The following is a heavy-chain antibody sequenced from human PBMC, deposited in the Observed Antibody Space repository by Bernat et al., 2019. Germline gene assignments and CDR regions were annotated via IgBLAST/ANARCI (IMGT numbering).Heavy chain of an antibody. Sequence: EVQLVETGGGLIQPGGSLRLSCAASGFTVSSNYMSWVRQAPGKGLEWVSVIYSGGSTYYADSVKGRFTISRDNSKNKLYLQMNILRAEDTAVYYCARGDYGDYYFDYWGQGTLVTVSS. CDR1: GFTVSSNY. CDR3: ARGDYGDYYFDY. V-gene: IGHV3-53*05. J-gene: IGHJ4*02. CDR2: IYSGGST. D-gene: IGHD4-17*01.